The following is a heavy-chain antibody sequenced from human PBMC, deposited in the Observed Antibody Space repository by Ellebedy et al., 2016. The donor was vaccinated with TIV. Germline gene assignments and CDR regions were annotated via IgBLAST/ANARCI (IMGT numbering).Heavy chain of an antibody. J-gene: IGHJ4*02. CDR1: GFTFSSYG. V-gene: IGHV3-30*18. D-gene: IGHD5-24*01. Sequence: PGGSLRLSCAASGFTFSSYGMHWVRQAPGKGLEWVAGMLYDGNDEYYADTVKGRFTISRDGPKRTLNLQMNSLRAEDTAVYYCAKDLGRWLQYFDSWGQGTLVTVSS. CDR3: AKDLGRWLQYFDS. CDR2: MLYDGNDE.